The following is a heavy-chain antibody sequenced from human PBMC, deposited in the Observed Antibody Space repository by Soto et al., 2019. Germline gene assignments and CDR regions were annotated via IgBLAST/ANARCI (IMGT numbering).Heavy chain of an antibody. D-gene: IGHD6-13*01. CDR3: ARIIAAAGGRRYFDL. CDR2: INSSSSFT. Sequence: QVQLVESGGGLVKPGGSLRLSCAASGFNFSDYYMSWIRQAPGKGLEWVSYINSSSSFTNYADSVKGPFTISRDNAKNSLYLQMNSLRAEDTAVYYCARIIAAAGGRRYFDLWGRGTLVTVSS. V-gene: IGHV3-11*05. CDR1: GFNFSDYY. J-gene: IGHJ2*01.